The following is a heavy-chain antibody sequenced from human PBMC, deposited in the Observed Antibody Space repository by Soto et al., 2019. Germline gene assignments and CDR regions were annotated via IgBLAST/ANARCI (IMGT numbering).Heavy chain of an antibody. CDR2: IYPGDSDT. D-gene: IGHD6-6*01. CDR1: GYSFTSYW. CDR3: ARHETLEYSSSLYYYYGMDV. V-gene: IGHV5-51*01. Sequence: PGESLKISCKGSGYSFTSYWIGWVRQMPWKGLEWMGIIYPGDSDTRYSPSFQGQVTISADKSISTAYLQWSSLKASDTAMYYCARHETLEYSSSLYYYYGMDVWGQGTTVTVSS. J-gene: IGHJ6*02.